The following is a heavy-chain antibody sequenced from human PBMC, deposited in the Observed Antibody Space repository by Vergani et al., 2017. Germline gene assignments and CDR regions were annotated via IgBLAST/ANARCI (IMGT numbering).Heavy chain of an antibody. Sequence: QLQLQESGPGLVKPSETLSLTCTVSGGSISSSSYYWSWIRQPPGKGLEWIGYIYYSGSTNYNPSLKSRVTISVDTSKNQFSLKLSSVTAADTAVYYCARQARDGYNYPYDYWGQGTLVTVSS. J-gene: IGHJ4*02. CDR3: ARQARDGYNYPYDY. CDR1: GGSISSSSYY. V-gene: IGHV4-61*05. CDR2: IYYSGST. D-gene: IGHD5-24*01.